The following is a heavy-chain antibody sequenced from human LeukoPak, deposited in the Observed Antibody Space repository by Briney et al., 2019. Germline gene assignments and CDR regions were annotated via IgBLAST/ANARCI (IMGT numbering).Heavy chain of an antibody. D-gene: IGHD5-12*01. Sequence: GGSLRLSCTASGFTFSSYAMSWVRQAPGKGPEWVSAISGAGIRTFYADSVKGRFTISRDNSKNTLYLQMNSLRDEDTAVYYCAEGGYDQDFDYWGQGTLVTVSS. CDR3: AEGGYDQDFDY. CDR1: GFTFSSYA. J-gene: IGHJ4*02. V-gene: IGHV3-23*01. CDR2: ISGAGIRT.